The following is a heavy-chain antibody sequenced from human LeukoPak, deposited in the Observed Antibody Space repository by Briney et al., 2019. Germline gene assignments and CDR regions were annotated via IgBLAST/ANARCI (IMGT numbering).Heavy chain of an antibody. J-gene: IGHJ5*02. D-gene: IGHD3-9*01. V-gene: IGHV3-23*01. CDR2: IYENGGTT. Sequence: GGSLRLSCVGSGFTFRSHAMSWVRQAPEKGLEFVSGIYENGGTTYYADSVKGRFTISRDNSKNTLYLQMNSLRAEDTAVYYCATSSDLVSHLSWGQGTLVTVSS. CDR3: ATSSDLVSHLS. CDR1: GFTFRSHA.